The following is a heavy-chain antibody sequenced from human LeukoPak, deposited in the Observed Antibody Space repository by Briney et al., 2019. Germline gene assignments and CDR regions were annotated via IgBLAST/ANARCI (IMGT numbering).Heavy chain of an antibody. CDR3: ARRPSSGYDFEY. J-gene: IGHJ4*02. V-gene: IGHV3-33*01. CDR2: IWYDGSKK. Sequence: GGSLRLSCVASGFTFSGYGMHWVRQAPGKGLEWVALIWYDGSKKYYADSVKGRFTISRDNSKSTLYLQMNSPRGEDTAVYYCARRPSSGYDFEYWGQGTLVTVSS. D-gene: IGHD5-12*01. CDR1: GFTFSGYG.